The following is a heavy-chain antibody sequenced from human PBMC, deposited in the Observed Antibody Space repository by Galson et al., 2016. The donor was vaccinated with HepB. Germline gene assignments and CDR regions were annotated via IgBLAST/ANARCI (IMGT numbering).Heavy chain of an antibody. CDR3: AEYNAVVTGRFEN. Sequence: SLRLSCAASGLSFKKYGFSWVRQAPGKGLQWVAAISDSDSRTFYADSVKGRFTVSRDNSKNTLDLHMSSLRVEDTAMYYCAEYNAVVTGRFENWGQGTPVTVSS. D-gene: IGHD1-14*01. J-gene: IGHJ4*02. CDR1: GLSFKKYG. CDR2: ISDSDSRT. V-gene: IGHV3-23*01.